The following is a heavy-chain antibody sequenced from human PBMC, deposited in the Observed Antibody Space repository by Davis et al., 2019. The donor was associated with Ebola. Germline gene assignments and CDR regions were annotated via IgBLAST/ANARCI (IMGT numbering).Heavy chain of an antibody. Sequence: SETLSLTCTVSGGSISSYYWSWIRQPPGKGLEWIGYIYNSGSTNYNPSLKSRVTISVDTSKNQFSLKLSSVTAADTAVYYCARAPSWGYSYGTYYYYGMDVWGQGTTVTVSS. J-gene: IGHJ6*02. CDR2: IYNSGST. V-gene: IGHV4-59*01. D-gene: IGHD5-18*01. CDR3: ARAPSWGYSYGTYYYYGMDV. CDR1: GGSISSYY.